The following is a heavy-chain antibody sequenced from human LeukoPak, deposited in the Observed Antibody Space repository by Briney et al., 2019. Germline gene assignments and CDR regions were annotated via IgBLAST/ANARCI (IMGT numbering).Heavy chain of an antibody. J-gene: IGHJ4*02. V-gene: IGHV3-48*03. D-gene: IGHD6-19*01. CDR3: AREYSSGWYGHFDY. Sequence: GGSLRLSCAASGFTFSTYEMNWVRQAPGKGVEWVSYISSSGDTIYYADSVKGRFTISRDNAKNSLYLQMNSLRAEDTAVYYCAREYSSGWYGHFDYWSQGTLVTVSS. CDR1: GFTFSTYE. CDR2: ISSSGDTI.